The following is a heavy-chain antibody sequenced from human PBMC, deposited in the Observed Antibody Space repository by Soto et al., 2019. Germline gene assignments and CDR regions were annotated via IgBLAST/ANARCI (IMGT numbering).Heavy chain of an antibody. CDR3: ARDLRGWLQSSVYGMDV. CDR1: GFTFSSYW. J-gene: IGHJ6*02. V-gene: IGHV3-7*03. CDR2: IKQDGSEK. Sequence: GGSLRLSCAASGFTFSSYWMSWVRQAPGKGLEWVANIKQDGSEKYYVDSVKGRFTISRDNAKNSLYLQMNSLRAEDTAVYYCARDLRGWLQSSVYGMDVWGQGTTVTVSS. D-gene: IGHD5-12*01.